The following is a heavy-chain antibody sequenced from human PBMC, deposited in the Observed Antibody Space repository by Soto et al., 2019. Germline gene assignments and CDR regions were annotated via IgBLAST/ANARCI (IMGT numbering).Heavy chain of an antibody. CDR3: AHRADMNGNWNGGYFAY. J-gene: IGHJ4*02. CDR1: GFSLSARPVG. CDR2: IYWDDDK. Sequence: QITLKESGPTRVKPTQTLTLTCTFSGFSLSARPVGVGWIRQPPGQALERLALIYWDDDKRYSPSLQNRLSITKDTSKNQVVLTMTNMDPADTAIYHCAHRADMNGNWNGGYFAYWGQGALVTVSS. D-gene: IGHD1-1*01. V-gene: IGHV2-5*02.